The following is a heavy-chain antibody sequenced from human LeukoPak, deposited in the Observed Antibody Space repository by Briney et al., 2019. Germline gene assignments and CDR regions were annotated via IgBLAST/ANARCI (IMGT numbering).Heavy chain of an antibody. CDR1: GYSFTCYW. V-gene: IGHV5-51*01. Sequence: GESLKISCKGSGYSFTCYWIGWVRQMPGKGLEWMGIIYPGDSDTRYSPSFQGQVTISADKSITTAYLQWSSLKASDTAMYYCARGRGDARSGLDYWGQGTLVTVSS. D-gene: IGHD2-21*02. CDR3: ARGRGDARSGLDY. CDR2: IYPGDSDT. J-gene: IGHJ4*02.